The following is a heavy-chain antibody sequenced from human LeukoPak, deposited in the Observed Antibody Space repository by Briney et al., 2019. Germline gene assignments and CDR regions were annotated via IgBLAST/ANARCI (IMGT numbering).Heavy chain of an antibody. CDR1: GGTFSSYA. D-gene: IGHD3-10*01. J-gene: IGHJ4*02. Sequence: GSSVKVSCKASGGTFSSYAISWVRQAPGQGLEWMGRIIPILGIANYAQKFQGRVTITADKSTSTAYMELSSLRSEDTAVYYCATTSGITMVRGVRFDYWGQGTLVTVSS. CDR2: IIPILGIA. V-gene: IGHV1-69*04. CDR3: ATTSGITMVRGVRFDY.